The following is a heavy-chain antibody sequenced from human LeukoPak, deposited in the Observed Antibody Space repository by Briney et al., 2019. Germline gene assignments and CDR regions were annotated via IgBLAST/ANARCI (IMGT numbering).Heavy chain of an antibody. Sequence: PGGSLRLSCEVFGLNYNDAWMSWFRQAPGKGLEWVGFIRAKTYGGTTQYAASVKDRLTISRDDSESIVYLQMNSLKTEDTALYYCARADYGGNAGGFWGQGTLVTVSS. J-gene: IGHJ4*02. CDR3: ARADYGGNAGGF. CDR2: IRAKTYGGTT. CDR1: GLNYNDAW. V-gene: IGHV3-49*03. D-gene: IGHD4-23*01.